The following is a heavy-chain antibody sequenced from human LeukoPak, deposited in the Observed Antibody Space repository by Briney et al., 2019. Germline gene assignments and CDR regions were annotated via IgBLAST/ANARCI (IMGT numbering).Heavy chain of an antibody. V-gene: IGHV3-23*01. CDR3: AKGKHQLLYYFDY. CDR2: ISGSGGNT. D-gene: IGHD2-2*01. Sequence: GGSLRLSCAASGFTFSSYAMSWVRQALGKGLEWVSTISGSGGNTYCADSVKGRFTISRDNSKNTLYLQMNSLRAEDTAVYYCAKGKHQLLYYFDYWGQGTLVTVSS. CDR1: GFTFSSYA. J-gene: IGHJ4*02.